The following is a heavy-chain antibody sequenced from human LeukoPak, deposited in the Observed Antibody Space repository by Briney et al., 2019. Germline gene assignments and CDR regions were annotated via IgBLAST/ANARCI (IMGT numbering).Heavy chain of an antibody. D-gene: IGHD3-10*01. CDR3: ARNTRSTEYYYGSGSYYSYYFDY. V-gene: IGHV3-20*04. Sequence: GSLRLSCAASRFPFDDYGMSGVGQAPGKGVDWAYGLNWSCGSTGYADSVKGRFTISRDNAKNSLYLQMNSLRAEDTALYYCARNTRSTEYYYGSGSYYSYYFDYWGQGTLVTVSS. CDR1: RFPFDDYG. J-gene: IGHJ4*02. CDR2: LNWSCGST.